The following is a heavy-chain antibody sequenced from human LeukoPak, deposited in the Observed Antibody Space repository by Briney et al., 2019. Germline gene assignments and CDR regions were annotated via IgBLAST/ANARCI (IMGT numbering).Heavy chain of an antibody. D-gene: IGHD6-6*01. Sequence: PSETLSLTCSVPGGSISSHYWSWIRQPPGKELEWIGYIYYTGTTNYKPSLKSRVTISVDTSKNQFSLNLTSVTAADTAVYYCARAYSSSSGRPFDYWGQGTLVTVSS. J-gene: IGHJ4*02. V-gene: IGHV4-59*11. CDR2: IYYTGTT. CDR3: ARAYSSSSGRPFDY. CDR1: GGSISSHY.